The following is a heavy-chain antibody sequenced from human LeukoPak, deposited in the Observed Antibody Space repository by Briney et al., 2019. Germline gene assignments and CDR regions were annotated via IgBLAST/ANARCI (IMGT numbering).Heavy chain of an antibody. J-gene: IGHJ5*02. CDR1: GFTFSSYA. Sequence: GRSLRLSCAASGFTFSSYAMHWVRQAPGKGLEWVAVISYDGSNKYYADSVKGRFTISRHNSKNTLYLQMNSLRAEDTAVYYCARDRAWGQGTLVTVSS. CDR2: ISYDGSNK. CDR3: ARDRA. V-gene: IGHV3-30*14. D-gene: IGHD3-10*01.